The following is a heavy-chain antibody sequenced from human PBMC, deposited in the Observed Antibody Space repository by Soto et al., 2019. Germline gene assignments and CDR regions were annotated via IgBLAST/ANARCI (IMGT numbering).Heavy chain of an antibody. CDR1: GFTFGDYG. CDR2: IRSKAYGGTT. Sequence: GGSLRLSCTASGFTFGDYGMSWFRQAPGKGLEWVGFIRSKAYGGTTEYAASVKGRFTISRDDSNSIAYMQMNSLKTEDTAVKYCTRDRAPAMVTFIDYYYGMDVGGQGTTVTV. V-gene: IGHV3-49*03. CDR3: TRDRAPAMVTFIDYYYGMDV. D-gene: IGHD5-18*01. J-gene: IGHJ6*02.